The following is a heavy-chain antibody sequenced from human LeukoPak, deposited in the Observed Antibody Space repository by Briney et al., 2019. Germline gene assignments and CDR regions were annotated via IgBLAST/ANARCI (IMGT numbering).Heavy chain of an antibody. CDR2: ISWDGGST. CDR1: GFTFDDYA. CDR3: AKGEGRYDYYMDV. Sequence: GGSLRLSCAASGFTFDDYAMHWVRQAPGKGLEWVSLISWDGGSTYYADSVKGRFTISRDNSKNSLYLQMNSLRAEDTALYYCAKGEGRYDYYMDVWGKGTTVTVSS. V-gene: IGHV3-43D*03. J-gene: IGHJ6*03. D-gene: IGHD6-19*01.